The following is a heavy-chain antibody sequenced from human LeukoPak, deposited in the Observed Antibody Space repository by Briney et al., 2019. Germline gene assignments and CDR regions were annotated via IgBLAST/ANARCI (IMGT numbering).Heavy chain of an antibody. CDR1: GGSISSYY. D-gene: IGHD3-9*01. CDR2: IYYSGST. Sequence: KPSETLSLTCTVSGGSISSYYWSWIRQPPGKGLVWIGYIYYSGSTNYNPSLKSRVTISVDTSKNQFSLKLSSVTAADTAVYYCAGETDILTGLNYFDYWGQGTLVTVSS. CDR3: AGETDILTGLNYFDY. J-gene: IGHJ4*02. V-gene: IGHV4-59*01.